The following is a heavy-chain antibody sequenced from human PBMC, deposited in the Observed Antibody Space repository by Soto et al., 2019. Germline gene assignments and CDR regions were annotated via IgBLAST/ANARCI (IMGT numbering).Heavy chain of an antibody. Sequence: SETLSLTCTVSGGSISSGDYYWSWIRQHPGKGLEWIGYIYYSGSTYYNPSLKSRVTISVDTSKNQFSLKLSSVTAADMAVYYCARWWSGSRKGFDPWGQGTLVTVSS. D-gene: IGHD3-3*01. V-gene: IGHV4-31*03. J-gene: IGHJ5*02. CDR3: ARWWSGSRKGFDP. CDR2: IYYSGST. CDR1: GGSISSGDYY.